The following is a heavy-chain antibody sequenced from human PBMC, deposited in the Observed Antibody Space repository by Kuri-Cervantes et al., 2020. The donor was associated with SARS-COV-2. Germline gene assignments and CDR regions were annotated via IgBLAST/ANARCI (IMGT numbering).Heavy chain of an antibody. CDR2: INPNSGGT. D-gene: IGHD2-21*01. V-gene: IGHV1-2*02. CDR1: GGTFSSYA. Sequence: ASVKVSCKASGGTFSSYAISWVRQAPGQGLEWMGWINPNSGGTNYAQKLQGRVTMTRDTSISTAYMELSRLGSDDTAVYYCARDEGPSLFVYFDYWGQGTLVTVSS. CDR3: ARDEGPSLFVYFDY. J-gene: IGHJ4*02.